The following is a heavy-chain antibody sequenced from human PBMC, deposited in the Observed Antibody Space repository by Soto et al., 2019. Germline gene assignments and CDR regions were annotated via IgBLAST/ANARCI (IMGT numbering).Heavy chain of an antibody. Sequence: SPTLSLTCAISGDSVYSTSALRNWFTQSPSRGLEWLGRTYYRYKWYNGYVISLKSRITINPDTSNNQFSLQQNSVTPEDTAVYYGVRVDHFYGLDVAGRGTKVIGAS. J-gene: IGHJ6*04. CDR1: GDSVYSTSAL. V-gene: IGHV6-1*01. CDR2: TYYRYKWYN. CDR3: VRVDHFYGLDV.